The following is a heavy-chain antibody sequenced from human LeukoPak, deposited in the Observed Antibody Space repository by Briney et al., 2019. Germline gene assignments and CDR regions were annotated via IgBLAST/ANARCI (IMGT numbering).Heavy chain of an antibody. CDR1: GYTFTGYY. CDR3: ARGSPSDDSSGYYALRNFGY. D-gene: IGHD3-22*01. Sequence: ASVKVSCKASGYTFTGYYMHWVRQAPGQGLEWMGWINPNSGGTNYAQKFQGRVTMTRDTSISTAYMELSRLRSDDTAVYYCARGSPSDDSSGYYALRNFGYWGQGTLVTVSS. CDR2: INPNSGGT. V-gene: IGHV1-2*02. J-gene: IGHJ4*02.